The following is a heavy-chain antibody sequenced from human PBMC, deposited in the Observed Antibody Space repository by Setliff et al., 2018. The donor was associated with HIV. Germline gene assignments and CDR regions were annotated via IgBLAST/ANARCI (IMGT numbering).Heavy chain of an antibody. CDR1: GVSISSHY. V-gene: IGHV4-59*11. J-gene: IGHJ6*03. Sequence: SETLSLTCTVSGVSISSHYWSWIRQPPGKGLEWIGYFHYSGSINYNPSLKSRVNISGDSSKKQVYLMLSSVTAADTAVYFCARVPSSGWYGGHHYMDVWGKGAAVTVSS. CDR2: FHYSGSI. D-gene: IGHD6-19*01. CDR3: ARVPSSGWYGGHHYMDV.